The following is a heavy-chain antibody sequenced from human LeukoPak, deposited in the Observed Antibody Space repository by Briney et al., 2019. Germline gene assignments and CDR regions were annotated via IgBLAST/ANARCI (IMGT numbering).Heavy chain of an antibody. CDR1: GGTFSSYA. V-gene: IGHV1-69*05. J-gene: IGHJ6*03. Sequence: SVKVSCKASGGTFSSYAISWVRQAPGQGLEWMGGIIPILGTANHAQKFQGRVTITTDESTSTAYMELSSLRSEDTAVYYCARDSNGFVDGVYYYYMDVWGKGTTVTVSS. CDR2: IIPILGTA. D-gene: IGHD3-22*01. CDR3: ARDSNGFVDGVYYYYMDV.